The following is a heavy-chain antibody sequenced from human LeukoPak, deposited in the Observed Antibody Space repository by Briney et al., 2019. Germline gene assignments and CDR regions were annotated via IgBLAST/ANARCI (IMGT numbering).Heavy chain of an antibody. D-gene: IGHD5-18*01. J-gene: IGHJ4*02. CDR2: ISSSSSTI. Sequence: GGSLRLSCAASGFTFSSYSMNWVRQAPGKGLEWVSYISSSSSTIYYADSVKGRFTISRDNAKNSLYLQMNSLRAEDTAVYYCAVLGDTAMVPLLDYWGQGTLVTVSS. CDR1: GFTFSSYS. CDR3: AVLGDTAMVPLLDY. V-gene: IGHV3-48*01.